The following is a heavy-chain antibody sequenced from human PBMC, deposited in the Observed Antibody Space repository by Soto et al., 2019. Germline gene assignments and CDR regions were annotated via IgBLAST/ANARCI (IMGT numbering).Heavy chain of an antibody. V-gene: IGHV1-69*13. CDR2: IIPIFGTA. CDR1: GGTFSSYA. D-gene: IGHD5-12*01. Sequence: SVKVSCKASGGTFSSYAISWVRQAPGQGLEWMGGIIPIFGTANYPQKFQGRVTITADESTSTAYMELSSLRSEDTAVYYCARVRGYSGYDLEDYYYYYGMDVWGQGTTVTVSS. CDR3: ARVRGYSGYDLEDYYYYYGMDV. J-gene: IGHJ6*02.